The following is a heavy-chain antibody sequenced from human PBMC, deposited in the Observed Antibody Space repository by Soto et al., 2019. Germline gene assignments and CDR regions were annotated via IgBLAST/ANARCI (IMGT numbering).Heavy chain of an antibody. CDR3: AKDLRDGPFDI. CDR2: ISWNSGSI. CDR1: GFTFDDYA. Sequence: EVQLVEPGGGLVQPGRSLRLSCAASGFTFDDYAMHWVRQAPGKGLEWVSGISWNSGSIGYADSVKGRFTISRDNAKNSLYLQMNSLRAEDTALYYCAKDLRDGPFDIWGQGTMVTVSS. J-gene: IGHJ3*02. V-gene: IGHV3-9*01. D-gene: IGHD2-8*01.